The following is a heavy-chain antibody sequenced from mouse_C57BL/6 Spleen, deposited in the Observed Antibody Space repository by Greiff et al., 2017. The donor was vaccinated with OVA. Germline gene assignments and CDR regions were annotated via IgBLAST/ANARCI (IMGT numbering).Heavy chain of an antibody. CDR3: ARFIDYPYAMDY. V-gene: IGHV1-81*01. J-gene: IGHJ4*01. D-gene: IGHD2-4*01. CDR1: GYTFTSYG. Sequence: VQLVESGAELARPGASVKLSCKASGYTFTSYGISWVKQRTGQGLEWIGEIYPRSGNTYYNEKFKGKATLTADKSSSTAYMELRSLTSEDSAVYFCARFIDYPYAMDYWGQGTSVTVSS. CDR2: IYPRSGNT.